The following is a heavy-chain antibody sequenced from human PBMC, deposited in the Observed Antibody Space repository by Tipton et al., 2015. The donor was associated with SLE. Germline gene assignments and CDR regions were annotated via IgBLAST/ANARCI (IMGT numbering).Heavy chain of an antibody. D-gene: IGHD1-26*01. CDR1: GGSITGYY. CDR2: VDYTESA. CDR3: ARAAYSGSSVDY. V-gene: IGHV4-59*01. J-gene: IGHJ4*02. Sequence: TLSLTCTVSGGSITGYYWSWSRQPPGKGLEWIGYVDYTESASYNPSLKSRVTISVDTSKNQFSLKLTSVTAADRGVYYCARAAYSGSSVDYWGQGTLVTVSS.